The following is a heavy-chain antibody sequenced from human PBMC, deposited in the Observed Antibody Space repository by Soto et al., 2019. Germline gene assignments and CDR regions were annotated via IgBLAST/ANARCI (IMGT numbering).Heavy chain of an antibody. CDR3: ARDKDRPQLGGNYYYILNV. CDR1: GGTFRTYA. D-gene: IGHD3-3*02. CDR2: IMPIFRTT. V-gene: IGHV1-69*05. Sequence: QVQLEQSGAEVKKPGSSVKVSCKASGGTFRTYAISWVRQAPGQGLEWMGGIMPIFRTTYYAQKVQGRVIITTDEFTGTGYMEVSGLRSDDTDVYYCARDKDRPQLGGNYYYILNVWGQGTRITVPS. J-gene: IGHJ6*02.